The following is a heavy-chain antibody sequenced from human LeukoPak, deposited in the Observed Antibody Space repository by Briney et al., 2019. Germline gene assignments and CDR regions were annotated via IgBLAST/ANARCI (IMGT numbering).Heavy chain of an antibody. V-gene: IGHV4-38-2*02. J-gene: IGHJ4*02. Sequence: SETLSLTCTVSGYSISSGYYWGWIRQPPGKGLEWIGSIYHSGSTYYNPSLKSRVTISVDTSKNQFSLKLSSVTAADTAVYYCASLDRGYYYSFDYWGQGILVTVSS. CDR3: ASLDRGYYYSFDY. CDR1: GYSISSGYY. D-gene: IGHD2/OR15-2a*01. CDR2: IYHSGST.